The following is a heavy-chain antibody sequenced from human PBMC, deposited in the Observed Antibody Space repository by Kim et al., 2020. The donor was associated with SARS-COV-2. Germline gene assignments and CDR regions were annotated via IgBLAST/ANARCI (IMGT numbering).Heavy chain of an antibody. V-gene: IGHV3-21*01. J-gene: IGHJ4*02. CDR3: ASGVPAAYGFDY. CDR1: GFTFSSYS. Sequence: GGSLRLSCAASGFTFSSYSMNWVRQAPGKGLEWVSSISSSSSYIYYADSVKGRFTIPRDNAKNSLYLQMNSLRAEDTAVYYCASGVPAAYGFDYWGQGTLVTVSS. D-gene: IGHD2-2*01. CDR2: ISSSSSYI.